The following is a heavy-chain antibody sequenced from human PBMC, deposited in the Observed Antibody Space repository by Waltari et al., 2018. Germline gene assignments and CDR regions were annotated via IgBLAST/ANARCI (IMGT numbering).Heavy chain of an antibody. J-gene: IGHJ3*01. Sequence: VQLVETGGGVIQPGGSLRLSCAASGFIVNSNYMTWVRQAPGKGLEWVSVIYRGDNTYYADSVKGRFTISRDNYKNTLYLQMNSLRVEDTAVYYCARGGDEYSAYGRAFDVWGQGTMVTVSS. D-gene: IGHD5-12*01. CDR1: GFIVNSNY. CDR2: IYRGDNT. V-gene: IGHV3-53*02. CDR3: ARGGDEYSAYGRAFDV.